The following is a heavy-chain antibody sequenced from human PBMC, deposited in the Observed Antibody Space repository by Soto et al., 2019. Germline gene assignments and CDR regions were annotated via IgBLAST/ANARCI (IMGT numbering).Heavy chain of an antibody. CDR3: AREDMSGTYYFDS. CDR2: VYYSGIT. J-gene: IGHJ4*02. D-gene: IGHD1-26*01. V-gene: IGHV4-61*01. CDR1: GGSVSSQTHF. Sequence: QVQLQESGPKLVKPSETLSLTCSVSGGSVSSQTHFWSWIRQAPGKGLEWIGYVYYSGITNSNPSLKSRVTRSADTSHNQIFLSLTSVTAADTAVYYCAREDMSGTYYFDSWGQGTLVTVSS.